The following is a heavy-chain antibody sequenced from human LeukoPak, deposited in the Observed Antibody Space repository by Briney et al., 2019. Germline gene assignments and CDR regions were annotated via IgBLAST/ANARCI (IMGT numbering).Heavy chain of an antibody. Sequence: ASVKVSCKASGYTFTSYDINWVRQATGQGLEWMGWMNPNSGNTGYAQKFQGRVTMTRNTSISTAYMELSSLRSEDTAAYYCAREGGIVGASWLDPWGQGTLVTVSS. CDR3: AREGGIVGASWLDP. CDR2: MNPNSGNT. J-gene: IGHJ5*02. D-gene: IGHD1-26*01. CDR1: GYTFTSYD. V-gene: IGHV1-8*01.